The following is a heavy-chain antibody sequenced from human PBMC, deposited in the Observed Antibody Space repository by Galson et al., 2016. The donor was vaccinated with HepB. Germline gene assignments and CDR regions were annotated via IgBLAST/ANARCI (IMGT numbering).Heavy chain of an antibody. CDR2: ITGSGSAI. J-gene: IGHJ1*01. Sequence: SLRLSCAASGFSFSDYYMSWIRQAPGKGLERISYITGSGSAIYYADSVKGRFTISRDNTKNSLDLQMNSLRVEDTAVYYCARDGTVAPGYWGQGTLVTVSS. V-gene: IGHV3-11*01. D-gene: IGHD6-19*01. CDR3: ARDGTVAPGY. CDR1: GFSFSDYY.